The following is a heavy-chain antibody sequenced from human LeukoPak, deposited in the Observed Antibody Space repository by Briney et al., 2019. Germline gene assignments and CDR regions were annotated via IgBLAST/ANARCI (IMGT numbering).Heavy chain of an antibody. CDR2: ISAYNGNT. CDR1: GYTFTSYG. CDR3: ARDRGRGYSFYYYGMDV. J-gene: IGHJ6*02. V-gene: IGHV1-18*01. Sequence: ASVKVSCKASGYTFTSYGISWVRQAPGQGLEWMGWISAYNGNTNYAQKLQGRVTMTTDTSTSTAYMALRSLRSDDTAVYYCARDRGRGYSFYYYGMDVWGQGTTVTVSS. D-gene: IGHD5-18*01.